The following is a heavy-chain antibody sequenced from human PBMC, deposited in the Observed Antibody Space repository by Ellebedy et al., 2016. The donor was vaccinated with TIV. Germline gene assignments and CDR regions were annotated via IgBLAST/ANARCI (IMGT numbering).Heavy chain of an antibody. Sequence: SVKVSXXASGGTFSSYAISWVRQAPGQGLEWMGGIIPIFGTANYAQKFQGRVTITADESTSTAYMELSSLRSEDTAVYYCARASIVVVPAAMNYYYYGMDVWGQGTTVTVSS. CDR2: IIPIFGTA. J-gene: IGHJ6*02. CDR1: GGTFSSYA. V-gene: IGHV1-69*13. CDR3: ARASIVVVPAAMNYYYYGMDV. D-gene: IGHD2-2*01.